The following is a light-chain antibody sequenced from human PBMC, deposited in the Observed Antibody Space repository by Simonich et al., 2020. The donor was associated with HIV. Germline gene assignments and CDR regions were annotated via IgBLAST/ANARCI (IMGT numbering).Light chain of an antibody. CDR1: QSVSSSY. V-gene: IGKV3-20*01. J-gene: IGKJ1*01. CDR3: QQYGSSPWT. Sequence: EIVLTQSPGTLSLSPGERATLSCRASQSVSSSYLAWYQQKPGQAPMLLIYGASSRATGIPDRFSGSGSGTDFTLTISRLEPEDFAVYYCQQYGSSPWTFAQGTKVEIK. CDR2: GAS.